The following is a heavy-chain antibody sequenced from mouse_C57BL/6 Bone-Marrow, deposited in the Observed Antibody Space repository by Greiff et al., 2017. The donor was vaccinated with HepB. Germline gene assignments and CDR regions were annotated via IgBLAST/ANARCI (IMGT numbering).Heavy chain of an antibody. D-gene: IGHD1-1*01. J-gene: IGHJ2*01. CDR3: ARLGYYGSRGY. V-gene: IGHV1-69*01. Sequence: QVQLQQPGAELVMPGASVKLSCKASGYTFTSYWMHWVKQRPGQGLEWIGEIHPSDSYTNYNQKFKGKSTLTVDKSSSTAYMQLSSLTSEDSAVYYCARLGYYGSRGYWGQGTTLTVSS. CDR2: IHPSDSYT. CDR1: GYTFTSYW.